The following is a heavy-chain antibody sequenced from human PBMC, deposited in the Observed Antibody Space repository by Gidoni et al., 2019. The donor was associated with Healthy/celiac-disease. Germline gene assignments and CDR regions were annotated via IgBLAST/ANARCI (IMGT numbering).Heavy chain of an antibody. CDR3: ARMVEGGYDSFDYYYGMDV. D-gene: IGHD5-12*01. V-gene: IGHV2-70*15. CDR2: IDWDDDK. J-gene: IGHJ6*02. Sequence: QVTLRESGPALVKPTQTLTLTCTFSGFSLSPSGMCVSWIRQPPGKALEWLARIDWDDDKYYSTSLKTRLTISKDTSKNQVVLTMTNRDPVDTATYYCARMVEGGYDSFDYYYGMDVWGQGTTVTVSS. CDR1: GFSLSPSGMC.